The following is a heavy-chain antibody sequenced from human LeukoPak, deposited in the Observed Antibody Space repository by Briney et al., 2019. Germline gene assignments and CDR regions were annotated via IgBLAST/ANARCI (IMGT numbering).Heavy chain of an antibody. CDR3: ARGAILHSGYDFWGRYVGSYFDY. CDR2: ISSSSSYI. J-gene: IGHJ4*02. V-gene: IGHV3-21*01. Sequence: DPGGSLRLSCAASGFTFSSYSMNWVRQAPGKGLEWVSSISSSSSYIYYADSVKGRFTISRDNAKNSLYLQMNSLRAEDTAVYYCARGAILHSGYDFWGRYVGSYFDYWGQGTLVTVSS. D-gene: IGHD3-3*01. CDR1: GFTFSSYS.